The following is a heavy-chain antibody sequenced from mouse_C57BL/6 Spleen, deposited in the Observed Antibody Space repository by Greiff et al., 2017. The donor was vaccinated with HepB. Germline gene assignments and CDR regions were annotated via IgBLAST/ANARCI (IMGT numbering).Heavy chain of an antibody. Sequence: VQLQQSGAELVRPGASVTLSCKASGYTFTDYEMHWVKQTPVHGLEWIGAIDPETGGTAYNQKFKGKAILTADKSSSTAYMELRSLTSEDSAVSYCTRYGSSYGYAMDYWGQGTSVTVSS. CDR3: TRYGSSYGYAMDY. CDR1: GYTFTDYE. CDR2: IDPETGGT. J-gene: IGHJ4*01. D-gene: IGHD1-1*01. V-gene: IGHV1-15*01.